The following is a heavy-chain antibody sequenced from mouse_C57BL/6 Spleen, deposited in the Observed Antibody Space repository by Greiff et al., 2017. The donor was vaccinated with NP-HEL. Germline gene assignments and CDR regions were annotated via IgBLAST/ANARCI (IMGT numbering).Heavy chain of an antibody. D-gene: IGHD2-5*01. CDR1: GYTFTDYN. J-gene: IGHJ4*01. CDR3: ERDYSNRYYYAMDY. Sequence: EVQLQQSGPELVKPGASVKMSCKASGYTFTDYNMHWVKQSHGKSLEWIGYINPNNGGTSYNQKFKGKATLTVNKSSSTAYMELRSLTSDDSAVYYCERDYSNRYYYAMDYWGQGTSVTVSS. V-gene: IGHV1-22*01. CDR2: INPNNGGT.